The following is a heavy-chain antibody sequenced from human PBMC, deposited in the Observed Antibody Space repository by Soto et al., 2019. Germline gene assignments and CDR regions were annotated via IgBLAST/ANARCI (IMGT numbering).Heavy chain of an antibody. CDR2: IIPIFGTA. D-gene: IGHD3-10*01. Sequence: VASVKVSCKASGGTFSSYAISWVRQAPGQGLEWMGGIIPIFGTANYAQKFQGRVTITADESTSTAYMELSSLSSEDTAVYYCARDKWFGEFHYYHYGLDVWGQ. CDR1: GGTFSSYA. J-gene: IGHJ6*02. CDR3: ARDKWFGEFHYYHYGLDV. V-gene: IGHV1-69*13.